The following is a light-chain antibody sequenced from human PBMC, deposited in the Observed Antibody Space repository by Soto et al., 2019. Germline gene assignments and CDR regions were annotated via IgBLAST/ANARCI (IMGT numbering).Light chain of an antibody. CDR1: ESISSHY. CDR3: QNFGDSPFT. J-gene: IGKJ3*01. CDR2: GAS. V-gene: IGKV3-20*01. Sequence: PGERATLSCRASESISSHYIAWYQHKPGQAPRLLIFGASTRATGIPDRFSGSWSGTDFTLTIIRLEPEDFAMYYCQNFGDSPFTFGPWTKVDIK.